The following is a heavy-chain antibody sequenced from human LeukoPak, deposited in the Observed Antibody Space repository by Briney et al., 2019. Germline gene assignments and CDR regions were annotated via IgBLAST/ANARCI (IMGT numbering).Heavy chain of an antibody. CDR3: AKDGYYYDSSAYYVIYCFDS. CDR2: ISGSGGVT. Sequence: GGSLRLSCAASEFTFSSHAMSWVRQAPGKGLEWVSIISGSGGVTYYADSVKGRFTISRDNSKNTLYLQMNSLRAEDTAVYYCAKDGYYYDSSAYYVIYCFDSWGQGTLVTVSS. CDR1: EFTFSSHA. V-gene: IGHV3-23*01. J-gene: IGHJ4*02. D-gene: IGHD3-22*01.